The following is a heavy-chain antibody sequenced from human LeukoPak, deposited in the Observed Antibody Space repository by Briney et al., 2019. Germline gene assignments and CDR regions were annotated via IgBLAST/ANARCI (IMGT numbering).Heavy chain of an antibody. CDR1: GFTFSHSA. D-gene: IGHD4-17*01. J-gene: IGHJ4*02. CDR3: ARTDDYGDYVFLKYFDY. Sequence: GGSLRLSCAASGFTFSHSAMSWVRQAPGKGLEWVSNISGGDVSTYYADSVKGRFTISRDNSKNTLYLQMNSLRAEDTAVYYCARTDDYGDYVFLKYFDYWGQGTLVTVSS. V-gene: IGHV3-23*01. CDR2: ISGGDVST.